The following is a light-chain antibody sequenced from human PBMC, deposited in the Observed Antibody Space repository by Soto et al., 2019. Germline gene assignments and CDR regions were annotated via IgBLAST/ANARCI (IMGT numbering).Light chain of an antibody. CDR2: GAS. CDR3: QQYGSSFSFT. V-gene: IGKV3-20*01. J-gene: IGKJ3*01. Sequence: EIVLTQSPGTLSLSPGERATLSCRASQSVSSSYLGWYQQKPGQAPRLLIYGASSRATGIPDRFSGSGSGTDFTLTISRLEPEDFAVYYCQQYGSSFSFTFGPGTKADIK. CDR1: QSVSSSY.